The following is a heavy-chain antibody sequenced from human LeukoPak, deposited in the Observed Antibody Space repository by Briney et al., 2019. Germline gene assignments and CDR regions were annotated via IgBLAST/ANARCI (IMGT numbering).Heavy chain of an antibody. V-gene: IGHV3-23*01. CDR3: ARDPAIAATKYYFDY. CDR1: GFTFSSYA. J-gene: IGHJ4*02. CDR2: ISGSGGST. Sequence: GGSLRLSCAASGFTFSSYAMSWVRQAPGKGLEWVSAISGSGGSTYYADSVKGRFTISRDNSKNTLYLQMNSLRAEDTAVYYCARDPAIAATKYYFDYWGQGTLVTVSS. D-gene: IGHD6-25*01.